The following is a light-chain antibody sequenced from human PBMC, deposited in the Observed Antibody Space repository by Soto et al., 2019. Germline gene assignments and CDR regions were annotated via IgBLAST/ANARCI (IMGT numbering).Light chain of an antibody. CDR2: ANN. V-gene: IGLV1-40*01. CDR1: SSNFGAGYD. Sequence: QLVLTQPPSVSGAPGQRVTISCTGSSSNFGAGYDVHWYQQLPGTAPKLLIYANNNRPSGIPDRFSGSKSGTSASLAITGLQVEDEADYYCQSYDSSLSGVLFGGGTKLTVL. CDR3: QSYDSSLSGVL. J-gene: IGLJ2*01.